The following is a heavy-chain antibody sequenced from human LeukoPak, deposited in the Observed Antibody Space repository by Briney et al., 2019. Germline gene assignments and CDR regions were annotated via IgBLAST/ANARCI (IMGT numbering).Heavy chain of an antibody. D-gene: IGHD5-24*01. CDR3: ARDRRDGYFCY. V-gene: IGHV3-7*01. Sequence: GGSLRLSCAASGFTFSTYWMSWVRQAPGKGLEWVANIKQDGSEKYYVDSVKGRFTISRDNAEKSLYLQMNSLRAEDTAVYYCARDRRDGYFCYWGQGTLVTVSS. CDR2: IKQDGSEK. J-gene: IGHJ4*02. CDR1: GFTFSTYW.